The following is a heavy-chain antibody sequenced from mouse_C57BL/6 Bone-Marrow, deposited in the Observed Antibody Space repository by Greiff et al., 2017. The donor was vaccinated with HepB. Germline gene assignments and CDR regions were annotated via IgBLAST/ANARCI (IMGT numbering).Heavy chain of an antibody. CDR1: GFSLTSYG. CDR2: IWSGGST. CDR3: ARRGCPGDFDV. D-gene: IGHD3-3*01. Sequence: VQLVESGPGLVQPSQSLSITCTVSGFSLTSYGVHWVRQSPGKGLEWLGVIWSGGSTDYNAAFISRLSISKDNSKSQVFFKMSSLQAEDTAIYYCARRGCPGDFDVWGTGTTVTVSS. V-gene: IGHV2-2*01. J-gene: IGHJ1*03.